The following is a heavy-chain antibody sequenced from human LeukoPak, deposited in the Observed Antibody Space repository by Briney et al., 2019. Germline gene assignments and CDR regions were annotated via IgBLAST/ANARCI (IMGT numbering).Heavy chain of an antibody. CDR1: GFTFSSYS. CDR2: ISSSSSTI. CDR3: ARGMSSGRYAVDI. D-gene: IGHD6-19*01. J-gene: IGHJ3*02. Sequence: PGGSLRLSYAASGFTFSSYSMNWVRQAPGKGLEWVSYISSSSSTIYYADSVKGRFTISRDNAKNSLYLQMNSLRAEDTAVCYCARGMSSGRYAVDIWGQGTMVTVSS. V-gene: IGHV3-48*01.